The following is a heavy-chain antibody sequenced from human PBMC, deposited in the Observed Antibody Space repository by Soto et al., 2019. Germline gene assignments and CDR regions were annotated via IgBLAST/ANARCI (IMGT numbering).Heavy chain of an antibody. D-gene: IGHD1-26*01. CDR3: ARTNSENHFARDY. Sequence: PGGSLRLSCVASGFRFSDAWMSWVRQVPGKGLEWVGRIKSKGSGGTTDYAAPVKGRFTISRDDSKNTLYLQMDSLRAEDTAVYYCARTNSENHFARDYWGQGTLVTVSS. V-gene: IGHV3-15*01. CDR1: GFRFSDAW. J-gene: IGHJ4*02. CDR2: IKSKGSGGTT.